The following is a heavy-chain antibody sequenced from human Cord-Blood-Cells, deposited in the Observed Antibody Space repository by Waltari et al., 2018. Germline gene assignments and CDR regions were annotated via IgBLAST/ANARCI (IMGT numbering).Heavy chain of an antibody. V-gene: IGHV3-49*03. Sequence: EVQLVESGGGLVQPGRSLRLSCTASGFTFGDYAMSWFRQATGKGREGVGFIRSKAYGGTTEYAASVKGRFTISRDDSKSIAYLQMNSLKTEDTAVYYCTRVGATIAFDIWGQGTMVTVSS. D-gene: IGHD1-26*01. CDR2: IRSKAYGGTT. CDR1: GFTFGDYA. CDR3: TRVGATIAFDI. J-gene: IGHJ3*02.